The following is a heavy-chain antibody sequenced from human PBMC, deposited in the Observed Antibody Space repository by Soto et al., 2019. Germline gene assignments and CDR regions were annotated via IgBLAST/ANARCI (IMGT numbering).Heavy chain of an antibody. CDR2: IYPGDSDT. D-gene: IGHD6-13*01. V-gene: IGHV5-51*01. Sequence: GDSVKISCKRSGYSFTSYWSGWVRQMPGKGLEWMGIIYPGDSDTRYSPSFQGQVTISADKFISTAYLQWSSLKASDTAMYYCAKTAYSSSRYLDAFDIWGQGTMVTVSS. J-gene: IGHJ3*02. CDR1: GYSFTSYW. CDR3: AKTAYSSSRYLDAFDI.